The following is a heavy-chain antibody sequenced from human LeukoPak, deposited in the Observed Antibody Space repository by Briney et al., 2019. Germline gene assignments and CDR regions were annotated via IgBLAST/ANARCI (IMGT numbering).Heavy chain of an antibody. CDR3: ARVDYYDSSGYNPDWYFDL. V-gene: IGHV4-30-2*05. D-gene: IGHD3-22*01. CDR2: IYYSGST. CDR1: GGSISSGGYS. J-gene: IGHJ2*01. Sequence: SQTLSLTCAVSGGSISSGGYSWSWIRQPPGKGLEWIGYIYYSGSTYYNPSLKSRVTISVDTSKNQFSLKLSSVTAADTAVYYCARVDYYDSSGYNPDWYFDLWGRGTLVTVSS.